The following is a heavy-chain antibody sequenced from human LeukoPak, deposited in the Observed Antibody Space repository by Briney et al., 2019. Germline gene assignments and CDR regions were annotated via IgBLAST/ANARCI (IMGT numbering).Heavy chain of an antibody. CDR1: GFTFISYW. V-gene: IGHV3-7*03. CDR3: ARDRYSGSY. CDR2: IKQDGSEK. J-gene: IGHJ4*02. D-gene: IGHD1-26*01. Sequence: PGGSLGLSCEASGFTFISYWMSWSRQAPGKGLEWVANIKQDGSEKYYVDSVKGRFTISRDNAKNSLYLQMNSLRAEDTAVYYCARDRYSGSYWGQGTLVTVSS.